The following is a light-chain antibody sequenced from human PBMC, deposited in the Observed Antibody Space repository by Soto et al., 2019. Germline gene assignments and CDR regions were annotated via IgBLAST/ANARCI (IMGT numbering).Light chain of an antibody. Sequence: EIVLTQSPGTLSLSPGERATLSCRASQSLTNKYLAWYQQQKPGQAPRLLIYGASIRATGIPARFSGSGSWTEFTLTISSLQSEDFAVYYCQQYGSSPRTFGQGTKVDIK. CDR2: GAS. J-gene: IGKJ1*01. CDR1: QSLTNKY. CDR3: QQYGSSPRT. V-gene: IGKV3-20*01.